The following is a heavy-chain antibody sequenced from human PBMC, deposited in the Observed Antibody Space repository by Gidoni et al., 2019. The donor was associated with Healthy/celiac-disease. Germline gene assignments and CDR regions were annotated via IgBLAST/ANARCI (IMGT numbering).Heavy chain of an antibody. CDR3: ARTIFGVVNTFDY. D-gene: IGHD3-3*01. CDR1: GGSISSYY. Sequence: QVQLQESGPGLVKPSETLSLTCPVSGGSISSYYWSWIRQPPGKGLEWIGYIYYSGSTNYNPSLKSRVTISVDTSKNQFSLKLSSVTAADTAVYYCARTIFGVVNTFDYWGQGTLVTVSS. J-gene: IGHJ4*02. CDR2: IYYSGST. V-gene: IGHV4-59*01.